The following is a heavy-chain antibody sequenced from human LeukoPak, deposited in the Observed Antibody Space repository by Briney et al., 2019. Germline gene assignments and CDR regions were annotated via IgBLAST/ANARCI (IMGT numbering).Heavy chain of an antibody. Sequence: SETLSLTCAVYGGSFSGYYWTWIRQPPGKGLEWIGEINHGGSTNYNPSLKSRVIISIDTSKNQFSLKLSSATAADTAVYYCARRRDGDYSTAYFDLWGRGTLVTVST. D-gene: IGHD4-17*01. CDR2: INHGGST. J-gene: IGHJ2*01. CDR3: ARRRDGDYSTAYFDL. CDR1: GGSFSGYY. V-gene: IGHV4-34*01.